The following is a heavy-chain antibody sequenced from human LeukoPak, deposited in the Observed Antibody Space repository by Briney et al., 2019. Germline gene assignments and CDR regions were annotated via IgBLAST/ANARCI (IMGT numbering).Heavy chain of an antibody. Sequence: PGGSLRLSCAASGFSGFTFSDYWMSWVRQAPGKGLEWVAIIRQDGTDKYYADSVKGRFTISRDNAKSSLYLQMNSLRAEDTAVFYCARGKGLWIGELEIDYWGQGTLVTVSS. CDR3: ARGKGLWIGELEIDY. V-gene: IGHV3-7*01. D-gene: IGHD3-10*01. CDR2: IRQDGTDK. J-gene: IGHJ4*02. CDR1: GFSGFTFSDYW.